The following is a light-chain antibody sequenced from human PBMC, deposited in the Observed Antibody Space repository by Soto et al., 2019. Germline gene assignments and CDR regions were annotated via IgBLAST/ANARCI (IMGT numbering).Light chain of an antibody. CDR2: GAS. CDR3: QQSYTTPWT. Sequence: DIQMTQSPSSLSASVGGRVTIRCRASETIKAYLNWYQHKPGKAPNLLIFGASNLRGGVPSRFTGSGSGTDFTLNIDRLQPEDFATYYCQQSYTTPWTFGLGTKVEIK. CDR1: ETIKAY. J-gene: IGKJ1*01. V-gene: IGKV1-39*01.